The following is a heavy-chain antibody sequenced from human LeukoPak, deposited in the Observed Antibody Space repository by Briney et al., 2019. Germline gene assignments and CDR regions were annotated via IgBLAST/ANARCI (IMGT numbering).Heavy chain of an antibody. D-gene: IGHD6-13*01. J-gene: IGHJ4*02. CDR1: GGTFSSYA. Sequence: SVKVSCKASGGTFSSYAISWVRQAPGQGLEWMGGIIPIFGTANYAQKFQGRVTITTDESTSTAYMELSSLRSEDTAVYYCAGAGYSSSPEDYWGQGTLVTVSS. V-gene: IGHV1-69*05. CDR3: AGAGYSSSPEDY. CDR2: IIPIFGTA.